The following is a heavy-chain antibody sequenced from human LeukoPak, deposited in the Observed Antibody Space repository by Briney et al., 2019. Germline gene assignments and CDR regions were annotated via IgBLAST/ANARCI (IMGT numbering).Heavy chain of an antibody. J-gene: IGHJ4*02. V-gene: IGHV4-34*01. D-gene: IGHD6-19*01. CDR1: GGSFSGYY. CDR3: VRATRGGWSTPYYFDY. Sequence: SETLSLTCAVYGGSFSGYYWSWIRQPPGKGLEWIGEINHSGSTNYNPSLKSRVTISVDTSKNQFSLKLSSVTAADTAVYYCVRATRGGWSTPYYFDYWGQGTLVTVSS. CDR2: INHSGST.